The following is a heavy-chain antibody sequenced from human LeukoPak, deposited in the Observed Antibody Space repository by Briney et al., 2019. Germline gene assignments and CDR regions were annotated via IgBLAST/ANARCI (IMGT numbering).Heavy chain of an antibody. CDR1: GGSINSDDYY. D-gene: IGHD3-3*01. CDR3: ARRIFIDGPGWRVEH. Sequence: SETLSLTCIVSGGSINSDDYYGTWIRQPPGKDLEGIGCNRHDEYTYYTPSRKSRVSISLDRSKNHISLNLTSLTVADQAGDYSARRIFIDGPGWRVEHGDQGPLVPVPS. CDR2: NRHDEYT. J-gene: IGHJ1*01. V-gene: IGHV4-30-2*01.